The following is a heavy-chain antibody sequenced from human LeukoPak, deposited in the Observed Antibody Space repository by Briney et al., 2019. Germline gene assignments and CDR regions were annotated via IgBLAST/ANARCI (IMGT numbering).Heavy chain of an antibody. V-gene: IGHV4-59*08. CDR2: IYYSGST. CDR1: GGSISSYY. CDR3: ARRAYSSGWYPHYYFDY. D-gene: IGHD6-19*01. J-gene: IGHJ4*02. Sequence: SETLSLTCTVSGGSISSYYWSWIRQPPGKGLEWIGYIYYSGSTNYNPSLKSRVTISVDTSKNQFSLKLSSVTAADTAVYYCARRAYSSGWYPHYYFDYWGQGTLVTVSS.